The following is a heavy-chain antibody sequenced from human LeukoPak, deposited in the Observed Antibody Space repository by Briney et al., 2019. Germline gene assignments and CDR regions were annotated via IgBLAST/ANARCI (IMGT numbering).Heavy chain of an antibody. V-gene: IGHV4-39*07. CDR3: ARGQQLGSYNWFDP. D-gene: IGHD6-13*01. Sequence: SETLSLTCTVSGGSISSSSYYWGWIRQPPGKGLEWIGSIYYSGSTYYNPSLKSRVTISVDTSKNQFSLKLSSVTAADTAVYYCARGQQLGSYNWFDPWGQGTLITVSS. J-gene: IGHJ5*02. CDR1: GGSISSSSYY. CDR2: IYYSGST.